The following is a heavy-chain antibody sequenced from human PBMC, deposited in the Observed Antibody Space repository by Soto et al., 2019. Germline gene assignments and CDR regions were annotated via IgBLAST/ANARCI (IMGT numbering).Heavy chain of an antibody. CDR2: INSDGSST. V-gene: IGHV3-74*01. D-gene: IGHD4-17*01. J-gene: IGHJ3*02. Sequence: GGSLRLSCAASGFTFSSYWMHWVRQAPGKGLVWVSRINSDGSSTSYADSVKGRFTISRDNAKNTLYLQMNSLRAEDTAVYYCARAGGYGDYVFDAFDIWGQGTMVTVSS. CDR1: GFTFSSYW. CDR3: ARAGGYGDYVFDAFDI.